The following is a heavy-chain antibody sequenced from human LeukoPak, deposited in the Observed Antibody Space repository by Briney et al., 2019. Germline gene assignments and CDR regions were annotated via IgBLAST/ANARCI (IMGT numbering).Heavy chain of an antibody. CDR1: GYTFTAYG. CDR3: ARGGYYPGGFDY. D-gene: IGHD3-22*01. CDR2: ISGDNGNT. J-gene: IGHJ4*02. V-gene: IGHV1-18*01. Sequence: ASVKVSCKASGYTFTAYGITWLRQAPGQGLEWMGWISGDNGNTNYAQKLQGRVTMTTETSTSTAYMELRSLRSADTAVYYCARGGYYPGGFDYWGQGTLVTVSS.